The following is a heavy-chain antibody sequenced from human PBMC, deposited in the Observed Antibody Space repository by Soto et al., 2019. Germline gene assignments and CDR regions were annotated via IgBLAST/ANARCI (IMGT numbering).Heavy chain of an antibody. CDR1: GFTFSDYS. D-gene: IGHD6-6*01. Sequence: XGSLRLSCAASGFTFSDYSMSWVRQAPGKGLEWLAFIDSRGRTLSYADSVKGRFTISRDNAKNSLYLQMHSLRVDDTAVYYCARQAARNYIDYWGQGAVVTVSS. CDR3: ARQAARNYIDY. J-gene: IGHJ4*02. V-gene: IGHV3-11*01. CDR2: IDSRGRTL.